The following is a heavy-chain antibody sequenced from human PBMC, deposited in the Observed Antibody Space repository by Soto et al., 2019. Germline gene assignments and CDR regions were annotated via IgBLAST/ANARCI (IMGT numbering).Heavy chain of an antibody. Sequence: QLQLAESGGGVVQPGGSLRLSCAASGFTLNNYGIHWVRQAPGKGLAWVTMISYHGSATYYADSVKGRFTISRDNSKGTVYLQMNTLRPDDTAMYYCARDLYSSGWYNYFDPWGQGTLVTVSS. J-gene: IGHJ5*02. CDR3: ARDLYSSGWYNYFDP. CDR1: GFTLNNYG. V-gene: IGHV3-30*03. D-gene: IGHD6-19*01. CDR2: ISYHGSAT.